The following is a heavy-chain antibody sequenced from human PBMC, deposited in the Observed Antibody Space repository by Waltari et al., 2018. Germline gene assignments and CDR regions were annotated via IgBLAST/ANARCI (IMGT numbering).Heavy chain of an antibody. J-gene: IGHJ2*01. D-gene: IGHD3-10*01. CDR3: ARLGETDYPNLPPYWYFDL. CDR2: IYTSGST. V-gene: IGHV4-61*02. CDR1: GGSISSGSYD. Sequence: QVQLQESGPGLVKPSQTLSLTCTVFGGSISSGSYDGCWIRQPRRAGLEWIGRIYTSGSTNYNPSLKSRVTISVDTSKNQFSLKLSSVTAADTAVYYCARLGETDYPNLPPYWYFDLWGRGTLVTVSS.